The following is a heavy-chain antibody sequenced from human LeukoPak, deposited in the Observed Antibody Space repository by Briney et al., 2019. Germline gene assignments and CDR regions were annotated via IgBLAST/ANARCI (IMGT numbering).Heavy chain of an antibody. J-gene: IGHJ6*03. Sequence: PGGSLRLSCAASGFTFDDYGMSWVRQAPGKGLEWVSGINWNGGSTGYADPVKGRFTISGDKDKNSTNLQMNSLRAEDTALYYCARAGTSSTSHYYYYYMDVWGKGTTVTVSS. CDR1: GFTFDDYG. CDR3: ARAGTSSTSHYYYYYMDV. D-gene: IGHD2-2*01. CDR2: INWNGGST. V-gene: IGHV3-20*04.